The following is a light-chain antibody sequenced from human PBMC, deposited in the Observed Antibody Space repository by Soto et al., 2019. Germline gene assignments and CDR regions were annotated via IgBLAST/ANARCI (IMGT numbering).Light chain of an antibody. Sequence: QSVLTQPPSASGSPGQSVTISCTGTSSDVGGYNFVSWYQHFPGKAPKLIIYEVTKRPSGVPDRFSGSKSGNTASLTVSGLQNEDEAEYYCSSYGGRNNFVFGTGTKVTV. J-gene: IGLJ1*01. CDR2: EVT. CDR1: SSDVGGYNF. CDR3: SSYGGRNNFV. V-gene: IGLV2-8*01.